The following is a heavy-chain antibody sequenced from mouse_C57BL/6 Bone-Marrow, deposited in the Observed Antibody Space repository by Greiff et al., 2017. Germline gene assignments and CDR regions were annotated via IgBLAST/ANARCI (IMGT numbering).Heavy chain of an antibody. Sequence: EVQLQQSGTVLARPGASVKMSCKTSGYTFTSYWMHWVKQRPGQGLEWIGAIYPGNSDTSYNQKFKGKSILSAVTSASTSYMALSSLTNEDSAVSYCTRGGGAMDYWGQGTSVTVSS. CDR2: IYPGNSDT. J-gene: IGHJ4*01. V-gene: IGHV1-5*01. CDR1: GYTFTSYW. CDR3: TRGGGAMDY.